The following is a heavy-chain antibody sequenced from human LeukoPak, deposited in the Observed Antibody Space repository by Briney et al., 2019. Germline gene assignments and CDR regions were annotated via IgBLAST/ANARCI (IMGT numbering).Heavy chain of an antibody. J-gene: IGHJ6*02. CDR2: IKQDGSET. CDR3: ARAPWTVNTAMITYYYYYGMDV. D-gene: IGHD5-18*01. V-gene: IGHV3-7*04. Sequence: SGGSLRLSCVASGFTFSSYWMTWVRQAPGKGLDWVVNIKQDGSETYYVDSVKGRFTISRDNAKNSLYLQMNSLRAEDTAVYYCARAPWTVNTAMITYYYYYGMDVWGQGTTVTVSS. CDR1: GFTFSSYW.